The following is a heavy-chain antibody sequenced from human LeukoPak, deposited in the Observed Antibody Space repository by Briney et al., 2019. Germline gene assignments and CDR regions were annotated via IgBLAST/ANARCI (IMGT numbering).Heavy chain of an antibody. D-gene: IGHD2-21*02. CDR1: GGSISSGGYY. V-gene: IGHV4-31*03. CDR2: IYYSGST. CDR3: ARRAVTPRYFDY. J-gene: IGHJ4*02. Sequence: PSETLSLTCTVSGGSISSGGYYWSWIRQHPGKGLEWIGYIYYSGSTYYNPSPKSRVTISVDTSKNQFSQKLSSVTAADTAVYYCARRAVTPRYFDYWGQGTLVTVSS.